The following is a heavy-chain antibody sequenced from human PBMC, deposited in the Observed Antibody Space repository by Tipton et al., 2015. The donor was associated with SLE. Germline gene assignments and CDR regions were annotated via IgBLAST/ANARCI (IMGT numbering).Heavy chain of an antibody. CDR3: VRSADITRPFDY. CDR1: GGSMSSNNW. V-gene: IGHV4-4*02. Sequence: TLSLTCAVSGGSMSSNNWWNWVRQPPGKGLEWIGEIYHSGSTNYNPSLKSRVTISIDMSKNQFSLKLSSVTAADTAVYYCVRSADITRPFDYWGQGTLVTVSS. CDR2: IYHSGST. D-gene: IGHD1-14*01. J-gene: IGHJ4*02.